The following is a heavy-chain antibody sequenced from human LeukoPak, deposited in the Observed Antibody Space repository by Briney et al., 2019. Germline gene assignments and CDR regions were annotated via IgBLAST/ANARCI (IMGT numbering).Heavy chain of an antibody. V-gene: IGHV3-21*01. J-gene: IGHJ5*02. CDR3: ARDRVLNWFGP. CDR1: GFTFSSYS. D-gene: IGHD3-10*01. Sequence: GGSLRLSCAASGFTFSSYSMNWVRQAPGKGLEWVSSISSSSSYIYYADSVKGRFTISRDNAKNSLYLQMNSLRAEDTAVYYCARDRVLNWFGPWGQGTLVTVSS. CDR2: ISSSSSYI.